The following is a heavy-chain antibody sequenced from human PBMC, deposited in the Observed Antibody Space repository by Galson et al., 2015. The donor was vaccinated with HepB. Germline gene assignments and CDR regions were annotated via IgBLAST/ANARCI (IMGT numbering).Heavy chain of an antibody. CDR3: ARPKWATVIAFDI. V-gene: IGHV3-23*01. J-gene: IGHJ3*02. D-gene: IGHD4-17*01. CDR2: IGGSGITP. Sequence: SLRLSCAASGFIFSSSAMRWVRQAPGKGLEWVSGIGGSGITPYYADSVKGRFTISRDNSKNTLYRQMNSLRAEDTAVYYCARPKWATVIAFDIWGQGTMATVSS. CDR1: GFIFSSSA.